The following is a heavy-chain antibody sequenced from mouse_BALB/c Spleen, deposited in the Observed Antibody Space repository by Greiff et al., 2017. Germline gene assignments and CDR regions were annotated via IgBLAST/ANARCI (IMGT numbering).Heavy chain of an antibody. CDR2: INSNGGST. D-gene: IGHD2-2*01. CDR1: GFTFSSYY. J-gene: IGHJ3*01. Sequence: EVKVVESGGGLVKLGGSLKLSCAASGFTFSSYYMSWVRQTPEKRLELVAAINSNGGSTYYPDTVKGRFTISRDNAKNTLYLQMSSLKSEDTALYYCARHGNGYDPSWFAYWGQGTLVTVSA. V-gene: IGHV5-6-2*01. CDR3: ARHGNGYDPSWFAY.